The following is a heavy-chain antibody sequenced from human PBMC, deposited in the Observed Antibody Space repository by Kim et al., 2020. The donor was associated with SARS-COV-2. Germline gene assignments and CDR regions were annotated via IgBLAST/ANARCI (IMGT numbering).Heavy chain of an antibody. J-gene: IGHJ4*02. CDR3: ARGKRLREGPEYFDWLPDY. Sequence: SVKVSCKASGGTFSSYAISWVRQAPGQGLEWMGRIIPILGIANYAQKFQGRVTITADKSTSTAYMELSSLRSEDTAVYYCARGKRLREGPEYFDWLPDYWGQGTLVPVSS. D-gene: IGHD3-9*01. CDR1: GGTFSSYA. CDR2: IIPILGIA. V-gene: IGHV1-69*04.